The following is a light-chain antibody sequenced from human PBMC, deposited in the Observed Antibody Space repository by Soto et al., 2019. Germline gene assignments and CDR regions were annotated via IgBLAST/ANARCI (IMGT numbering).Light chain of an antibody. CDR1: QSISSY. Sequence: DLQMTKCPSTLTQSVGSIVTIIFRASQSISSYLDWYQQKPGKAPKLLIYDASSLESGVPSRFSGSGSGTDFTLTISSLQPDDFATYYCQHCYSYSEAFGQGTKVDIK. J-gene: IGKJ1*01. CDR3: QHCYSYSEA. CDR2: DAS. V-gene: IGKV1-5*02.